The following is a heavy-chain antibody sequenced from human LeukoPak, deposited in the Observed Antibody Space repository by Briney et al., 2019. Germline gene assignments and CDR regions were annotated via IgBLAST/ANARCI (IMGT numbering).Heavy chain of an antibody. CDR2: IYYSGST. D-gene: IGHD4-17*01. J-gene: IGHJ6*02. CDR3: ARLQDYGDYPYGMDV. V-gene: IGHV4-59*08. CDR1: GGSISSYY. Sequence: SETLSLTCTVSGGSISSYYWSWIRQPPGKGLEWIGYIYYSGSTNYNPSLKSRVTISVDTSKNQFSLKLSSVTAADTAVYYCARLQDYGDYPYGMDVWGQGTTVTVSS.